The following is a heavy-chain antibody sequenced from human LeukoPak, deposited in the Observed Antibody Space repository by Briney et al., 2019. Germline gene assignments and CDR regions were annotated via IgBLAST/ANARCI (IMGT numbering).Heavy chain of an antibody. CDR2: IYYSGST. CDR3: ARGGVIGGFGESN. Sequence: GYIYYSGSTNYNPSLKSRVTISVDTSKNQFSLKLSSVTAADTAVYYCARGGVIGGFGESNWGQGTLVTVSS. V-gene: IGHV4-59*08. J-gene: IGHJ4*02. D-gene: IGHD3-10*01.